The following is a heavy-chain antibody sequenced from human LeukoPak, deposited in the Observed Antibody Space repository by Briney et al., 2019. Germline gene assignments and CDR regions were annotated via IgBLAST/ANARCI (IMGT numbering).Heavy chain of an antibody. J-gene: IGHJ4*02. D-gene: IGHD5-24*01. Sequence: AGSRRLSSAASAFTFSIDSMKWVRQAPGKGLGWVASISDNGDSTYYGGSVKGRFTIYRDNSRDTLYVQMHSLRAEDAAVYYCAKSHSEAQRGYFDYWGQGTLVTVSS. CDR1: AFTFSIDS. V-gene: IGHV3-23*01. CDR3: AKSHSEAQRGYFDY. CDR2: ISDNGDST.